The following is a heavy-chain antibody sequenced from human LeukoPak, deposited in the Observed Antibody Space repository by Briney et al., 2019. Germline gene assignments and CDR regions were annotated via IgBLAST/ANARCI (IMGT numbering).Heavy chain of an antibody. V-gene: IGHV4-61*01. Sequence: SETLSLTCTVSGGSINSGSYYWSWIRQPPGKGLEWIGYIYYSGSTNYNPSLKSRVTISVDTSKNQFSLKLSSVTAADTAVYYCARGRGGYSYGSFYYYMDVWGKGTTVTISS. D-gene: IGHD5-18*01. CDR3: ARGRGGYSYGSFYYYMDV. CDR1: GGSINSGSYY. CDR2: IYYSGST. J-gene: IGHJ6*03.